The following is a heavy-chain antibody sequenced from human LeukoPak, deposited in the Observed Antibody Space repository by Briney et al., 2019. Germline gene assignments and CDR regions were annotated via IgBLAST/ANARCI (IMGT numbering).Heavy chain of an antibody. D-gene: IGHD3-3*01. V-gene: IGHV4-34*01. CDR1: GGSFSGYY. CDR2: INRSGST. Sequence: SETLSLTCAVYGGSFSGYYWSWIRHPPGKGLEWIGEINRSGSTNYNPSLKSRVTISVDTSKNQFSLKLSSVTAADTAVYYCARIGHGRYDFWSARFDYWGQGTLVTVSS. J-gene: IGHJ4*02. CDR3: ARIGHGRYDFWSARFDY.